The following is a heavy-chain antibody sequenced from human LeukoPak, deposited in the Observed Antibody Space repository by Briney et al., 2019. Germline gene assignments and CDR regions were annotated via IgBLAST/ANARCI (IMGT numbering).Heavy chain of an antibody. CDR2: IYYSGST. CDR1: GGSISSYH. CDR3: ARGYCSSTSCYPAGFDP. Sequence: SETLSLTCTVSGGSISSYHWSWIRQPPGKGLEWIGYIYYSGSTNYNPSLKSRVTISVDTSKNQFSLKLSSVTAADTAVYYCARGYCSSTSCYPAGFDPWGQGTLVTVSS. D-gene: IGHD2-2*01. J-gene: IGHJ5*02. V-gene: IGHV4-59*08.